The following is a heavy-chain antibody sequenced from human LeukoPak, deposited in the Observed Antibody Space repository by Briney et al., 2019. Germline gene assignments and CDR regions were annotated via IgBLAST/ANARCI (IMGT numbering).Heavy chain of an antibody. J-gene: IGHJ4*01. CDR2: SSSSCIFI. V-gene: IGHV3-11*01. D-gene: IGHD1-1*01. CDR1: GVSFSDYY. Sequence: GGSLRLSCAASGVSFSDYYMSWSRQAPGEGLECVSYSSSSCIFIYYAVSVKCPFTSSRDNAKNSLYLQMNSVGAEATSFYACVALHSADTANFSIDYWGQGTLVTVSS. CDR3: VALHSADTANFSIDY.